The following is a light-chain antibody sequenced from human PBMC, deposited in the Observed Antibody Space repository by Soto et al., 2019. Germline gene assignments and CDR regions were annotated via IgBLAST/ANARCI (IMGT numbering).Light chain of an antibody. CDR2: DAS. CDR1: QSISSW. J-gene: IGKJ1*01. CDR3: QQANSFPWT. V-gene: IGKV1-5*01. Sequence: DIQMTLSPSTLSASVGDRVTITCRASQSISSWLAWYQQKPGKAPKLLIYDASSLESGVPSRFSGSGYGTDFTLTIDSLQPEDFATYYCQQANSFPWTFGQGTKVDNK.